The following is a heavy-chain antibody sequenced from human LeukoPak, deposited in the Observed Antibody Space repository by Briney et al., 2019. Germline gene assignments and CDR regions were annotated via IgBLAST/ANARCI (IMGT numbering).Heavy chain of an antibody. CDR1: GYSFTSYW. CDR3: ARHLRGRWLQFPYYYYGMDV. J-gene: IGHJ6*02. V-gene: IGHV5-51*01. D-gene: IGHD5-24*01. CDR2: IYPGDSDT. Sequence: GESLKISCKGSGYSFTSYWIGWVRQMPGKGLEWMGIIYPGDSDTRYSPSFQGQVTISADKSISTAYLQWSSLKASDTAMYYCARHLRGRWLQFPYYYYGMDVWGQGTVVTVSS.